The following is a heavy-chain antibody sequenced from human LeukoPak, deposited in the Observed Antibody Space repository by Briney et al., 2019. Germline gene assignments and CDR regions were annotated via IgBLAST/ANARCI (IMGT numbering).Heavy chain of an antibody. D-gene: IGHD5-24*01. J-gene: IGHJ4*02. V-gene: IGHV4-59*12. CDR2: IYYSGST. Sequence: PSETLSLTCTVSGGSISSYFWNWIRQPPGKGLEWIGYIYYSGSTNYNPSLKSRVTISVDTSKNHFSLKLSSVTAADTAVYYCARNRDGYNSFDYWAQGPLVTVSS. CDR1: GGSISSYF. CDR3: ARNRDGYNSFDY.